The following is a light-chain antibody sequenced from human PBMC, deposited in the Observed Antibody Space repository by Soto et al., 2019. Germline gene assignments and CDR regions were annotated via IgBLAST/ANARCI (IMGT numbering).Light chain of an antibody. CDR1: QSVGGH. Sequence: EIVLTQSPATLSLSPGERATLSCRASQSVGGHLAWYQQKPGQAPRLLIYDESDRATGIPARFSGSESETDFTLTISTLEPDDFAVYYCQQRNNWPPSITFGQGTRLEIK. CDR3: QQRNNWPPSIT. J-gene: IGKJ5*01. V-gene: IGKV3-11*01. CDR2: DES.